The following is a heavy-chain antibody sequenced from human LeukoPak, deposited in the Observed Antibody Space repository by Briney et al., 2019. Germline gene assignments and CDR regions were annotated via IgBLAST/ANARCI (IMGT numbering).Heavy chain of an antibody. CDR3: ARGSQDCSSTSCYSVWFDP. D-gene: IGHD2-2*02. CDR2: INHSGST. J-gene: IGHJ5*02. CDR1: GGSFSGYY. V-gene: IGHV4-34*01. Sequence: SETLSLTCAVYGGSFSGYYWSWIRQPPGKGLEWIGEINHSGSTNYNPFLKSRVTISVDTSKNQFSLKLSSVTAADTAVYYCARGSQDCSSTSCYSVWFDPWGQGTLVTVSS.